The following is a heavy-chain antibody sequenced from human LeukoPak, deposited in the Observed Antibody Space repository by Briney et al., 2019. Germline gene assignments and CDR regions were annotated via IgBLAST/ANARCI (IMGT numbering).Heavy chain of an antibody. D-gene: IGHD6-13*01. CDR3: AREVSSSWYSYYYYMDV. J-gene: IGHJ6*03. CDR1: GGSINSYY. V-gene: IGHV4-59*01. Sequence: SETLSLTCTVSGGSINSYYWSWIRQPPGKGLEWIGYIYYSGSTNYNPSLKSRVTISVDTSKNQFSLKLSSVTAADTAVYYCAREVSSSWYSYYYYMDVWGKGTTVTVSS. CDR2: IYYSGST.